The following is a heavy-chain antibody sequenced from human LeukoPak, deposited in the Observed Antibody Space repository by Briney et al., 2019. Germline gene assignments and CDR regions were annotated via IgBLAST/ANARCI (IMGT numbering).Heavy chain of an antibody. Sequence: GASVKVSCKASGYTFTGSFMHGVRQAPGQGLEWMGWINSNTGGTKFAQKFQGRVTMTRDTSISTVYMELSRLTSDDTAMYYCARADPVSYWGQGNQVTVSS. V-gene: IGHV1-2*02. CDR1: GYTFTGSF. CDR2: INSNTGGT. D-gene: IGHD3-10*01. J-gene: IGHJ4*02. CDR3: ARADPVSY.